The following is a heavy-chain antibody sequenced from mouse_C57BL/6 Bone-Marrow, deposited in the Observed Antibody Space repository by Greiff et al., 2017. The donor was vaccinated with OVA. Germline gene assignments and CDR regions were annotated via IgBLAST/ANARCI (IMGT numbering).Heavy chain of an antibody. CDR2: IHPSDSDT. CDR3: ARSPFYYDYDAFAY. Sequence: VQLQQPGAELVKPGASVKVSCKASGYTFTSYWMHWVKQRPGQGLEWIGRIHPSDSDTNYNQKFKGKATLTVDTSSSTAYMQLSSLTSEDSAVYYCARSPFYYDYDAFAYWGQGTLVTVSA. CDR1: GYTFTSYW. J-gene: IGHJ3*01. V-gene: IGHV1-74*01. D-gene: IGHD2-4*01.